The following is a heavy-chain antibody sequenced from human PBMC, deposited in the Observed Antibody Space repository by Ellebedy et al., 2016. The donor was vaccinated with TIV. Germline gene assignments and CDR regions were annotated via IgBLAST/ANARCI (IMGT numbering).Heavy chain of an antibody. V-gene: IGHV3-30*07. D-gene: IGHD3-16*01. CDR3: ARDTGGGYYYYYGVDV. J-gene: IGHJ6*02. Sequence: GRFTISSDNSKNTLYLPLNSLRAEDTAVYYCARDTGGGYYYYYGVDVWGQGTTVTVSS.